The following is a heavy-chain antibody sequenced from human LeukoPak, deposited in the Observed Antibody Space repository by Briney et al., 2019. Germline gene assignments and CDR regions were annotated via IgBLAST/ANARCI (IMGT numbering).Heavy chain of an antibody. V-gene: IGHV3-30*03. Sequence: GGSLRLSCSASGFTFSSYGMHWVRQAPGKGLEWVALISFDSSNRHYGDSVTGRFTISRDNSQNMLYLQMSSLRPDDTAVYFCAREGEGFFFSVWAVGGKGTRVTVSS. J-gene: IGHJ6*03. D-gene: IGHD3-16*01. CDR3: AREGEGFFFSVWAV. CDR2: ISFDSSNR. CDR1: GFTFSSYG.